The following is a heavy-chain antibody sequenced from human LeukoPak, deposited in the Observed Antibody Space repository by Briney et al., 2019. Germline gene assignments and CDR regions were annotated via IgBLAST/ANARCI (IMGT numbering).Heavy chain of an antibody. J-gene: IGHJ4*02. CDR3: ARDRYCSSIGCPPRGFDY. CDR2: ISNNGGST. V-gene: IGHV3-64*01. Sequence: GGSLRLSCAASGFTFTNYAMYWVRQAPGKGLEYVSVISNNGGSTYYANSVKARFTISRDNSKNTLYLQMGSLRVDDMAVYYCARDRYCSSIGCPPRGFDYWGQGTLVTVSS. CDR1: GFTFTNYA. D-gene: IGHD2-2*01.